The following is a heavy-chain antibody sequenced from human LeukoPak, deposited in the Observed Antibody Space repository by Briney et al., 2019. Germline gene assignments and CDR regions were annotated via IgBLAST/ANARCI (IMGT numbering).Heavy chain of an antibody. J-gene: IGHJ4*02. V-gene: IGHV4-30-2*01. CDR1: GGSISSGGYS. D-gene: IGHD1-26*01. CDR3: ARGEEVGATPFDY. Sequence: SETLSLTCAVSGGSISSGGYSWSWIRQPPGKGPEWIGYIYHSGSTYYNPSLKSRVTISADRSKNQFSLKLSSVTAADTAVYYCARGEEVGATPFDYWGQGTLVTVSS. CDR2: IYHSGST.